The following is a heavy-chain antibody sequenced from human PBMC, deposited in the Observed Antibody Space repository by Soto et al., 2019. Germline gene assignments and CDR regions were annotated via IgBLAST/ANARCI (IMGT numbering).Heavy chain of an antibody. J-gene: IGHJ5*02. CDR2: IYNIGST. D-gene: IGHD1-26*01. Sequence: SETLSLTCTVSGGSISSYYWSWIRQPPGKGLEWIGYIYNIGSTNYNPSLKSRVTISVDTSKSQFSLKLSSVTAADTAVYYCARGLVGATTWSVFDPWGQGTLVTVSS. V-gene: IGHV4-59*12. CDR1: GGSISSYY. CDR3: ARGLVGATTWSVFDP.